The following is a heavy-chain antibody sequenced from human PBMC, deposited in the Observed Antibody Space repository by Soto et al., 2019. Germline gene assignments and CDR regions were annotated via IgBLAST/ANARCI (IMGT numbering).Heavy chain of an antibody. V-gene: IGHV3-21*06. Sequence: EVPVVESGGGLVKPGGSLTLSCNFTFSMYSMNWVRQAPGKGLEWVASISSGAADIKYAGSVQGRFTVSTDNAKNTVSLQMRRLRVEDTAVYFCPRDGGASYDSRFHPWGQGTQVTVSA. CDR1: TFSMYS. D-gene: IGHD2-21*01. CDR3: PRDGGASYDSRFHP. CDR2: ISSGAADI. J-gene: IGHJ5*02.